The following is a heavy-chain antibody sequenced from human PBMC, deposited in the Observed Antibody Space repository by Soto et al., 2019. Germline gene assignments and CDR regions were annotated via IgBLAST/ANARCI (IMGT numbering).Heavy chain of an antibody. V-gene: IGHV4-59*01. CDR3: ARISSTVSYYFDY. J-gene: IGHJ4*02. CDR1: GGSISSYY. D-gene: IGHD4-17*01. CDR2: IYYSGST. Sequence: SETLSLTCTVSGGSISSYYWSWIRQPPGKGLEWIGYIYYSGSTNYNPSLKSRVTISVDTSKNQFSLKLSSVTAADTAVYYCARISSTVSYYFDYWGQGTLVTVSS.